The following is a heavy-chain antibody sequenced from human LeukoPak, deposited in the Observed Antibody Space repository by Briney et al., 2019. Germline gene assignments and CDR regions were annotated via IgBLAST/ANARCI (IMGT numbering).Heavy chain of an antibody. CDR3: ARGGPPGYYYDYYMDV. Sequence: PSETLSLTCTVSGDSISSYYCSWIRQTPGKGLEWIGYIYYSGSTNFNPSLKSRVTISVDTSKNQFSLKMSSVTAADTAVYFCARGGPPGYYYDYYMDVWGKGTTVTISS. J-gene: IGHJ6*03. CDR2: IYYSGST. V-gene: IGHV4-59*01. CDR1: GDSISSYY.